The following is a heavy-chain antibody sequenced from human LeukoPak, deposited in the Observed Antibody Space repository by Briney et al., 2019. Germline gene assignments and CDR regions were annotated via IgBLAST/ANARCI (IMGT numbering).Heavy chain of an antibody. CDR2: ISSSGEFT. CDR3: VKDRPNYYESNGDYYKRDGDF. V-gene: IGHV3-23*01. J-gene: IGHJ4*02. CDR1: GFPFHNFA. Sequence: QPGGSLRLSCAASGFPFHNFAMSWVRQAPGKGLEWVSFISSSGEFTFYTDSVKGRFTIFRDNSRYTLYLKMNSLRAEDAAMYYCVKDRPNYYESNGDYYKRDGDFWGQGTLVTVSA. D-gene: IGHD3-22*01.